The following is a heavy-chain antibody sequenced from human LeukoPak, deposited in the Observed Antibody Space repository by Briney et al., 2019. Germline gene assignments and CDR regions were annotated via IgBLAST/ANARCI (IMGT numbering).Heavy chain of an antibody. J-gene: IGHJ6*02. Sequence: GGSLRLSCAASGFTFSSYAMSWVRQAPGKGLEWVSSISGSGGSTYYADSVKGRVTISRDNSKNTLNLQMNSLRVEDTAVYYCAKAYGAGVTNYGMDVWGQGTTVTVSS. CDR2: ISGSGGST. V-gene: IGHV3-23*01. D-gene: IGHD4-17*01. CDR3: AKAYGAGVTNYGMDV. CDR1: GFTFSSYA.